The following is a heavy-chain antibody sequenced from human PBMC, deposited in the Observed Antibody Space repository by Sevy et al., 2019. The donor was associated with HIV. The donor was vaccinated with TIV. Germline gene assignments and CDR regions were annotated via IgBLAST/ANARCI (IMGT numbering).Heavy chain of an antibody. CDR2: IKQDGGEK. CDR1: GFTFSNYW. V-gene: IGHV3-7*01. CDR3: ARGGDYDILTSYYN. D-gene: IGHD3-9*01. J-gene: IGHJ4*02. Sequence: GGSLRLSCAASGFTFSNYWMSWVRQAPGKGLEWVANIKQDGGEKYHVDSVKGRFTISRDKAKNSLYLQMNSLRAEDTAVYYCARGGDYDILTSYYNWGQGTLVTVSS.